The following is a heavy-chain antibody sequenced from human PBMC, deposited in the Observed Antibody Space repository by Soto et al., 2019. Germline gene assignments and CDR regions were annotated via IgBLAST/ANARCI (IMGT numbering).Heavy chain of an antibody. CDR3: ARDKITGLFDY. D-gene: IGHD2-8*02. Sequence: ASETLSLTCAVYGGSFSGYYWTWIRQPPGAGLEWIGEINHSGSTNYNPSLKSRVTISVDTSKNQFSLKLTSVTAADTAVYYCARDKITGLFDYWGQGTLVTVSS. V-gene: IGHV4-34*01. CDR2: INHSGST. J-gene: IGHJ4*02. CDR1: GGSFSGYY.